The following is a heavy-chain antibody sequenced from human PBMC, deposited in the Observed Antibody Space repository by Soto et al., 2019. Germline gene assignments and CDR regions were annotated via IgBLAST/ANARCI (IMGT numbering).Heavy chain of an antibody. CDR1: GGSISSHY. Sequence: PSETLSLTCTVSGGSISSHYWSWIRQPPGKGLQYIGYISYSGSTNYNPSLKSRVTISVDTSNNQFSLRLSSVTAADTAVYYCARDVGLQHDTGYYDFWSGKNNWFDPWGQGILVTVSS. CDR2: ISYSGST. J-gene: IGHJ5*02. D-gene: IGHD3-3*01. CDR3: ARDVGLQHDTGYYDFWSGKNNWFDP. V-gene: IGHV4-59*11.